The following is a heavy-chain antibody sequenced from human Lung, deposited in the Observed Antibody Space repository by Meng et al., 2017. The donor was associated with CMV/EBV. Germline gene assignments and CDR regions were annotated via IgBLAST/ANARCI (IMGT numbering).Heavy chain of an antibody. V-gene: IGHV3-23*01. CDR2: ISGIGGSI. D-gene: IGHD2-2*02. Sequence: GESLKISCAASGFIFSNYAMTWVRQAAGKGLEWVSGISGIGGSIYYAESVKGRFAISRDNSRNTLYLQMNNLRAEETAKYYCAKIGYCSTASCNTWGYFDYWGQGTLVTVSS. J-gene: IGHJ4*02. CDR1: GFIFSNYA. CDR3: AKIGYCSTASCNTWGYFDY.